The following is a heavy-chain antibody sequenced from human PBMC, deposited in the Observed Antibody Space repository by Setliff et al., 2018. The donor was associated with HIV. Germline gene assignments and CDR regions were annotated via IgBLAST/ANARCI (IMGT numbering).Heavy chain of an antibody. CDR3: ARDPAPSSSASYFQH. J-gene: IGHJ1*01. CDR1: GYTFTSYY. CDR2: INPSSGST. V-gene: IGHV1-46*01. D-gene: IGHD6-6*01. Sequence: SVKVSCRASGYTFTSYYMHWVRQAPGQGLEWMGIINPSSGSTTYAQKFQGRVTMTRDTSTSTVYMELSSLRSEDTAVYYCARDPAPSSSASYFQHWGQGTPVTVPQ.